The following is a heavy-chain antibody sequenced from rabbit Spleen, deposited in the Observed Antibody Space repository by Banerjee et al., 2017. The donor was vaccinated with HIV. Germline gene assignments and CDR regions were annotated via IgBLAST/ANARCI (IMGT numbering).Heavy chain of an antibody. CDR3: ARDSDSSAWGGDL. Sequence: QEQLEESGGDLVKPEGSLTITCTASGFSFSSSYWICWVRQAPGKGLEWIACIYVGSSGNTYYASWAKGRFTISKTSSTTVTLQMTSLTAADTATYFCARDSDSSAWGGDLWGPGTLVTVS. CDR2: IYVGSSGNT. CDR1: GFSFSSSYW. V-gene: IGHV1S45*01. J-gene: IGHJ4*01. D-gene: IGHD4-1*01.